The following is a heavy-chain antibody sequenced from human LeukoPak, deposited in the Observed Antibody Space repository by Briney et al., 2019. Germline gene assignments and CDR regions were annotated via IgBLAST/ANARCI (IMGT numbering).Heavy chain of an antibody. CDR1: GGSISSYY. J-gene: IGHJ3*02. Sequence: PSETLSLTCTVSGGSISSYYWSWIRQPPGKGLEWIGYIYYSGSTNYIPSLKSRVTISVDTSKNQFSLKLSSVTAADTAVYYCARSQKQQLVPGAFDIWGQGTMVTVSS. V-gene: IGHV4-59*01. D-gene: IGHD6-13*01. CDR3: ARSQKQQLVPGAFDI. CDR2: IYYSGST.